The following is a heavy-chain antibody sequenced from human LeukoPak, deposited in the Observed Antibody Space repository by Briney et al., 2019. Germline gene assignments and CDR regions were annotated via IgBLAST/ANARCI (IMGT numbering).Heavy chain of an antibody. CDR3: ARVGRVSIYPSYIHV. V-gene: IGHV3-30*04. J-gene: IGHJ6*03. CDR1: GFTFSTFP. Sequence: GTSLRHSCEASGFTFSTFPMHWVRQTPDKGLEWVAVISDDGRDVYYADSVKGRFTISRDNSKNTLYLQMHSVSPEDTAVVYCARVGRVSIYPSYIHVAGKGTTVTVSS. D-gene: IGHD6-6*01. CDR2: ISDDGRDV.